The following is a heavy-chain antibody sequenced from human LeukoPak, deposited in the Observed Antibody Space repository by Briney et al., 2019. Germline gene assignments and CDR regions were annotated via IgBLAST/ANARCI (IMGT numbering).Heavy chain of an antibody. V-gene: IGHV4-39*07. CDR2: IFYSGST. CDR3: ARETMVRGVIIPLSARFDY. D-gene: IGHD3-10*01. J-gene: IGHJ4*02. Sequence: PSETLSLTCTVSGGSISTSNYYWGWIRQPPGKGLEWSGNIFYSGSTYYSPSLKSRVTISLDTSRNQFSLKLNSVTAADTAVYYCARETMVRGVIIPLSARFDYWGQGTLVTVSS. CDR1: GGSISTSNYY.